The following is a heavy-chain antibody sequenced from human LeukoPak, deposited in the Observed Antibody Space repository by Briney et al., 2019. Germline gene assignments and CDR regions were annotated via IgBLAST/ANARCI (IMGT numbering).Heavy chain of an antibody. CDR3: ARASSSWHEDYFDY. D-gene: IGHD6-13*01. CDR2: IYYSGST. Sequence: PSETLSLTCTGSGGSISSYYWSWIRQPPGKGLEWIGYIYYSGSTNYNPSLKSRVTISVDTSKNQYSLKLSSVTAADTAVYYCARASSSWHEDYFDYGGQGTLVTVSS. V-gene: IGHV4-59*01. CDR1: GGSISSYY. J-gene: IGHJ4*02.